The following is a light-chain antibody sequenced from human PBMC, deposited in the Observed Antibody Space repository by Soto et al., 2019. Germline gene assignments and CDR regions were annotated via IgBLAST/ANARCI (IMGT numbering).Light chain of an antibody. CDR2: SNI. Sequence: QSVLTQPPSGSGTPGQRVTISCSGSSSNIGSNTENWYQQLPGTAPKLLRYSNIQRPSGVPDRFSGSKSGTSASLAIGGLQSEDEADYYCAAWDDSLNGFVVFGGGTKVTVL. V-gene: IGLV1-44*01. CDR3: AAWDDSLNGFVV. J-gene: IGLJ2*01. CDR1: SSNIGSNT.